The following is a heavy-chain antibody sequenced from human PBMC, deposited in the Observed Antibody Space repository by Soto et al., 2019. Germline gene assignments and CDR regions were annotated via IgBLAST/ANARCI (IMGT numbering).Heavy chain of an antibody. V-gene: IGHV3-11*01. CDR3: ARVSWREKYGMDV. Sequence: LRLSCAASGFTFSDSYMSWIRQAPGKGLEWISYITFSGNAVYYADSLKGRFTISRDNAKNSLYLQMNRLRAEDTAVYYCARVSWREKYGMDVWGQGTTVTVSS. CDR1: GFTFSDSY. J-gene: IGHJ6*02. CDR2: ITFSGNAV.